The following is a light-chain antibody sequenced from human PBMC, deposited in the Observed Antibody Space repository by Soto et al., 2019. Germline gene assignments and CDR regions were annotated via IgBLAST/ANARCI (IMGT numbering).Light chain of an antibody. CDR1: SSDVGGYNY. J-gene: IGLJ1*01. V-gene: IGLV2-14*03. CDR2: DVS. Sequence: QSALTQPASVSGSPGQSITISCTGTSSDVGGYNYVSWYQQHPGKAPKLMIYDVSNRPSGVSNRFSGSKSGNTASLTISGRQAEDEADYYFNSFTSSGTYVFGTGTKLTVL. CDR3: NSFTSSGTYV.